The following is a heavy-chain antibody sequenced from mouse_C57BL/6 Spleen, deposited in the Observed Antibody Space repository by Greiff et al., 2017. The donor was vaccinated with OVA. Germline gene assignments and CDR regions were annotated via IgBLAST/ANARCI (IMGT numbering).Heavy chain of an antibody. CDR2: IYPGGGYT. Sequence: QVQLQQSGAELVRPGTSVKMSCKASGYTFTNYWIGWAKQRPGHGLEWIGDIYPGGGYTNYNEKFKGKATLTADKSSNTAYMQFSSLTSEDSAIYYCARGRSTMVTNWYFDVWGTGTTVTVSS. J-gene: IGHJ1*03. V-gene: IGHV1-63*01. CDR1: GYTFTNYW. D-gene: IGHD2-2*01. CDR3: ARGRSTMVTNWYFDV.